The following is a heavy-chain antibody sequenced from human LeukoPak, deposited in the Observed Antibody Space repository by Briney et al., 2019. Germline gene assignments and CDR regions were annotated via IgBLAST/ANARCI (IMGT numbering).Heavy chain of an antibody. J-gene: IGHJ4*02. CDR1: GFTFSSYT. V-gene: IGHV3-30-3*01. CDR3: ARDDY. Sequence: GGSLRPSCAAPGFTFSSYTMHSVRQAPGKGLEWVAVVSHNGPDQYYADSVKGRFTISRDNSKNTLYLQMSSLRADDTAVYYCARDDYWGQGTLVTVSS. CDR2: VSHNGPDQ.